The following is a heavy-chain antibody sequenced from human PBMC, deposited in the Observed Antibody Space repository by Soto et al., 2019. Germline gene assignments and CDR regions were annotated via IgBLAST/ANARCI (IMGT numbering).Heavy chain of an antibody. V-gene: IGHV1-18*01. D-gene: IGHD3-9*01. CDR1: GYTFTSYG. Sequence: QVQLVQSGAEVKKPGASVKVSCKASGYTFTSYGISWVRQAPGQGLEWMGWISAYNGNTNYAQKLQGRVTMTTDTSTSTAYMELRSLRPDDTAVYYCARDQHDILTGYYPNPDYWGQGTLVTVSS. J-gene: IGHJ4*02. CDR3: ARDQHDILTGYYPNPDY. CDR2: ISAYNGNT.